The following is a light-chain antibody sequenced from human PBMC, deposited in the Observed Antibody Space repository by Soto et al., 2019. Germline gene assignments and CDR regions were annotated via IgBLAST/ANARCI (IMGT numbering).Light chain of an antibody. CDR2: DVS. V-gene: IGLV2-14*01. Sequence: QSALTQPASVSGSPGQSITISCTGTSSDDGGYNYVSWYQQHPGKAPKLMIYDVSNRPSGVSNRFSGSKSGNTASLTISGLQAEDEADYYCSSYTSSSTPVVFGGGTKVTVL. CDR1: SSDDGGYNY. J-gene: IGLJ2*01. CDR3: SSYTSSSTPVV.